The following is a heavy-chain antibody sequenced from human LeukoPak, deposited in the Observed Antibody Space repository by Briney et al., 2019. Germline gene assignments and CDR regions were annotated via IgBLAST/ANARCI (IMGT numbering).Heavy chain of an antibody. J-gene: IGHJ4*02. CDR3: ARGDDGGNSVGQED. CDR1: GGTFSSYA. D-gene: IGHD4-23*01. CDR2: IIPILGIA. Sequence: SVKVSCKASGGTFSSYAISWVRQAPGQGLEWMGRIIPILGIANYAQKFQGRVTITADKSTSTAYMELSSLRSEDTAVYYCARGDDGGNSVGQEDWGLGTLVTVSS. V-gene: IGHV1-69*04.